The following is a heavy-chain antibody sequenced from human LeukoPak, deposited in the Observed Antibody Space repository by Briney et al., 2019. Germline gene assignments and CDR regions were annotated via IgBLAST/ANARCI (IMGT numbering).Heavy chain of an antibody. CDR3: ARDLDLHHYGSGHWFDP. V-gene: IGHV4-59*12. CDR2: IYYSGST. J-gene: IGHJ5*02. Sequence: PSETLSLTCTVSGGSISSYYWSWIRQPPGKGLEWIGYIYYSGSTNYNPSLKSRVTISVDTSKNQFSLKLSSVTAADTAVYYCARDLDLHHYGSGHWFDPWGQGTLVTVSS. D-gene: IGHD3-10*01. CDR1: GGSISSYY.